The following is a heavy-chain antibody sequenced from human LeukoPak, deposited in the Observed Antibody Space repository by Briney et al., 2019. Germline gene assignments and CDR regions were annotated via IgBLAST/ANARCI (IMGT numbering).Heavy chain of an antibody. CDR1: GGSISSYY. V-gene: IGHV4-59*12. CDR2: IYYSGST. Sequence: SETLSLTCTVSGGSISSYYWSWIRQPPGKGLEWIGNIYYSGSTNYNPSLKSRVTISVDTSKNQFSLKLSSVTAADTAVYYCAREYYDSNKAPALDIWGQGTMVTVSS. D-gene: IGHD3-22*01. CDR3: AREYYDSNKAPALDI. J-gene: IGHJ3*02.